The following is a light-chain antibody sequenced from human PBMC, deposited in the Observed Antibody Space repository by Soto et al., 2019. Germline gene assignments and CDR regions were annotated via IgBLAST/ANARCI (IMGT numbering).Light chain of an antibody. CDR2: EVT. J-gene: IGLJ1*01. V-gene: IGLV2-14*01. CDR3: SSYTNINTRACV. CDR1: SGDIGSYNR. Sequence: HSVLTQPASESGSPGQSITISCTGTSGDIGSYNRVSWYQQHPGKAPKLIIYEVTDRPSGVSNRFSGSKSGNTASLTISGLQAEDEAEYYCSSYTNINTRACVFGTGTKVTVL.